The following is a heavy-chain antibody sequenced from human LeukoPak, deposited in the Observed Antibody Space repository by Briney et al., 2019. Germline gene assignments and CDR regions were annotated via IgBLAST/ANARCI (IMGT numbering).Heavy chain of an antibody. D-gene: IGHD5-18*01. J-gene: IGHJ4*02. V-gene: IGHV3-48*03. CDR1: GFTFSSYA. Sequence: GGSLRLSCAASGFTFSSYAMSWVRQAPGKGLEWVSYISSSGSTTYYADSVKGRFTISRDNTKNSLWLQMNSLRAEDSAVYYCARGRIQPSWGQGTLVTVSS. CDR2: ISSSGSTT. CDR3: ARGRIQPS.